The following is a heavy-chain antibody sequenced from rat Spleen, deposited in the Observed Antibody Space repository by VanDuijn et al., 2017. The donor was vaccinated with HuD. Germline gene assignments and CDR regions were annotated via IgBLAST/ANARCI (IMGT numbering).Heavy chain of an antibody. CDR1: GFTFKNYW. CDR3: ARHTYEY. CDR2: ITNASGRT. Sequence: EVQLVESGGGLVQPGGSLRLSCVASGFTFKNYWMTWIRQAPGKGLEWVASITNASGRTYYPDSVKGRFTISRDTAQNTLYLQMNSLRSEDTATYYCARHTYEYWGQGVMVTVSS. V-gene: IGHV5-31*01. D-gene: IGHD2-1*01. J-gene: IGHJ2*01.